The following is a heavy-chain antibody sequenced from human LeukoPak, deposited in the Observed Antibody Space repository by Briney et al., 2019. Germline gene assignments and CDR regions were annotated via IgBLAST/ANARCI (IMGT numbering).Heavy chain of an antibody. CDR2: INSDGSST. V-gene: IGHV3-74*01. CDR1: GFTFSSYG. Sequence: GGSLRLSCAASGFTFSSYGMSWVRQAPGKGLVWVSRINSDGSSTSYADSVKGRFTISRDNAKNTLYLQMNSLRAEDTAVYYCARRGAVTYAFDIWGQGTMVTVSS. J-gene: IGHJ3*02. D-gene: IGHD4-17*01. CDR3: ARRGAVTYAFDI.